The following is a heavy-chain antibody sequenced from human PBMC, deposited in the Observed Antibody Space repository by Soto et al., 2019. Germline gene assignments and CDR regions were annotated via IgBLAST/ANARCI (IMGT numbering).Heavy chain of an antibody. CDR2: MNPNSGHT. J-gene: IGHJ5*02. D-gene: IGHD2-2*01. V-gene: IGHV1-8*01. Sequence: GASVKVSCKASGYTFTSHDINWMRQATGQGLEWMGWMNPNSGHTNYAQKFQGRVTMTRDTSISTAYMELTNLRSEATAIYYCASDMSTTWGQGTLVTVSS. CDR3: ASDMSTT. CDR1: GYTFTSHD.